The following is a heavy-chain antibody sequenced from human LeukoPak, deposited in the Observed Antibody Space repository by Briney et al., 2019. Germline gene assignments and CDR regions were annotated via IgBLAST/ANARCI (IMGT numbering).Heavy chain of an antibody. D-gene: IGHD5-12*01. V-gene: IGHV1-69*13. Sequence: SVKVSCKASGGTFSRDAINWVRQAPGQGLEWMGGIIPKFGTANYAQKFQGRVTITADESTSTAYMELNSLRSEDTAVYYCARGIYYNAGSHPPYLDYWGQGTLVTVSS. CDR3: ARGIYYNAGSHPPYLDY. CDR1: GGTFSRDA. J-gene: IGHJ4*02. CDR2: IIPKFGTA.